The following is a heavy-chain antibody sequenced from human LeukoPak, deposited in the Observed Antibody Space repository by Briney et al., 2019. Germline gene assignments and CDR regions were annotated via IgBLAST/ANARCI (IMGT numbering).Heavy chain of an antibody. Sequence: PGGSLRLPCAASGFTFSRYWMTWVRQAPGTGLEWVANIKHDGSEKYYVDSVKGRFTISRDNAKSSLYLQMNSLRAEDTAVYYCARDGYVSGSHDYWGQGTLVTVSS. J-gene: IGHJ4*02. D-gene: IGHD3-10*01. CDR3: ARDGYVSGSHDY. CDR2: IKHDGSEK. CDR1: GFTFSRYW. V-gene: IGHV3-7*04.